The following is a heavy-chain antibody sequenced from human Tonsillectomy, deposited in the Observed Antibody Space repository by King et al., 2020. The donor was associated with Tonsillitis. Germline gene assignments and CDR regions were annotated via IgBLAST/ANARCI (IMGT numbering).Heavy chain of an antibody. CDR1: GFSLRTSGMC. Sequence: TLKESVPALVKPTQTLTLTCTFSGFSLRTSGMCVSWIRQPPGKALEWLALSDWYADKYYRTSLKTRLTISKDTSKNQVVLTMTNMDPVDTATYYCARTAAYMYFDLWGRGTLVTVSS. D-gene: IGHD2-2*02. V-gene: IGHV2-70*01. CDR3: ARTAAYMYFDL. CDR2: SDWYADK. J-gene: IGHJ2*01.